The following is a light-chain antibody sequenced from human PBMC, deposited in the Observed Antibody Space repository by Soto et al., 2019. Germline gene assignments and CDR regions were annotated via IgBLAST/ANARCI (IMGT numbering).Light chain of an antibody. CDR3: SSYTSTSTSYV. J-gene: IGLJ1*01. CDR1: SSDVGGYSY. V-gene: IGLV2-14*01. CDR2: EVS. Sequence: QSALTQPASVSGSPGQSITISCTGTSSDVGGYSYVSWYQHHPGKAPKFMIYEVSNRPSGVSNRFSGSKSGNTASLTISGLQAEDEADYYCSSYTSTSTSYVFGTGTKVTVL.